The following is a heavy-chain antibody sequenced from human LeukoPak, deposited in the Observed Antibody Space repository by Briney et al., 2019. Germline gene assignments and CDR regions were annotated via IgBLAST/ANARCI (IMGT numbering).Heavy chain of an antibody. V-gene: IGHV1-69*02. Sequence: SVKVSCKASRGTFSSYTIGWVRQAPGQGLEWMGRIIPILGIANYAQKFQGRVTITADKSTSTAYMELSSLRSEDTAVYYCAIDCSSTSCYQGNVYWGQGTLVTVSS. D-gene: IGHD2-2*01. CDR1: RGTFSSYT. CDR3: AIDCSSTSCYQGNVY. CDR2: IIPILGIA. J-gene: IGHJ4*02.